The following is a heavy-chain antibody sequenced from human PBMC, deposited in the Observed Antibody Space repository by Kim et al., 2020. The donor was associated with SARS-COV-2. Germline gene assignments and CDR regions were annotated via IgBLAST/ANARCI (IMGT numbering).Heavy chain of an antibody. J-gene: IGHJ5*02. D-gene: IGHD4-17*01. Sequence: SETLSLTCTVSGGSISSGGYYWSWIRQHPGKGLEWIGYIYYSGSTYYNPSLKSRVTISVDTSKNQFSLKLSSVTAADTAVYYCARDVRTNYGSWFDPWGQGTLVTVSS. CDR1: GGSISSGGYY. CDR2: IYYSGST. CDR3: ARDVRTNYGSWFDP. V-gene: IGHV4-31*03.